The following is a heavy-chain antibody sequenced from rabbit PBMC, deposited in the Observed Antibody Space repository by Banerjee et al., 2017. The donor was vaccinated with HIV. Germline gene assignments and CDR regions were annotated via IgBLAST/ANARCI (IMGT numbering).Heavy chain of an antibody. D-gene: IGHD6-1*01. CDR3: ARSFYTYGFTGDTYSTYYFYF. Sequence: QEQLEESGGGLVKPEGSLKLSCKASGFDISSNAMCWVCQAPGKRPEWIACIYNGDGSTYYASWVNGRFSISRSTSLNTVTLQMTSLTAADTATYFCARSFYTYGFTGDTYSTYYFYFWGPGTLVTVS. J-gene: IGHJ4*01. CDR2: IYNGDGST. V-gene: IGHV1S47*01. CDR1: GFDISSNA.